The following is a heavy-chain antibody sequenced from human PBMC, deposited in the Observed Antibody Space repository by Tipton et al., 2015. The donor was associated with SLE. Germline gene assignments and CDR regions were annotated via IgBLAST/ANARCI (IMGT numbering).Heavy chain of an antibody. J-gene: IGHJ5*02. CDR2: INHSGST. Sequence: TLSLTCAVYGGSFSGYYWSWIRQPPGKGLEWIGEINHSGSTNYNPSLKSRVTISVDTSKNQFSLKLSSVTAADTAVYYCASLPVPDYGALHWFDPWGQGTLVTVSS. V-gene: IGHV4-34*01. CDR1: GGSFSGYY. CDR3: ASLPVPDYGALHWFDP. D-gene: IGHD4/OR15-4a*01.